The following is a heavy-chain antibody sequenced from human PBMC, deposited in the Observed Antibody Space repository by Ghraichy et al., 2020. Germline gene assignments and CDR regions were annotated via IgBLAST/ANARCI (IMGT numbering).Heavy chain of an antibody. CDR1: GGSISSYY. V-gene: IGHV4-59*01. CDR2: IYYSGST. J-gene: IGHJ4*02. CDR3: ARDLNRAFDY. Sequence: ESLNISCTVSGGSISSYYWSWIRQPPGKGLEWIGYIYYSGSTNYNPSLKSRVTISVDTSKNQFSLKLSSVTAADTAVYYCARDLNRAFDYWGQGTLVTVSS.